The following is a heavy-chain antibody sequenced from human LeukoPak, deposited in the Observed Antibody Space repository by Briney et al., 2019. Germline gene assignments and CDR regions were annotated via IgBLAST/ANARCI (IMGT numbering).Heavy chain of an antibody. V-gene: IGHV4-59*02. CDR3: ARMTYDPHGVDV. CDR1: GASVSSYY. Sequence: SETLSLTFTVSGASVSSYYWSWFRQPPGKGLEWIGYIDNSGSTNYNPSLRSRVTISVDKSKNQFSLKLSSVTAADTAVYYCARMTYDPHGVDVWGKGTTVTVSS. D-gene: IGHD5-12*01. J-gene: IGHJ6*04. CDR2: IDNSGST.